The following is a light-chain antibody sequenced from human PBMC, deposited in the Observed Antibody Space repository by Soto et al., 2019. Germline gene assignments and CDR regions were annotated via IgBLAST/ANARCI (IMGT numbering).Light chain of an antibody. CDR1: QSGSTN. CDR2: GAS. CDR3: QQYNDWPLT. J-gene: IGKJ5*01. V-gene: IGKV3-15*01. Sequence: EIVMTQSPATLSSSAGERATFSSRASQSGSTNLAWYQQKPGQAPRLLIYGASTRATGTPARFSGSGPGTAFTLTISSLLSEDFAVYYCQQYNDWPLTFGQGTRLEI.